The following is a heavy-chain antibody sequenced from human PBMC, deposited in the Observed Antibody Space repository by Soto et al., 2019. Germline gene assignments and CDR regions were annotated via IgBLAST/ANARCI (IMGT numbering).Heavy chain of an antibody. Sequence: QVQLQESGPGLVKPSQTLSLTCTVSGGSISSGDYYWSWIRQPPGKGLEWIGYIFYSGSTYYNPSLKSRLSISVDTSKNPFSLKLSSVTAADTAAYYCARAVRGSYYDSWGQGTLVTVSS. V-gene: IGHV4-30-4*01. CDR3: ARAVRGSYYDS. J-gene: IGHJ4*02. D-gene: IGHD1-26*01. CDR1: GGSISSGDYY. CDR2: IFYSGST.